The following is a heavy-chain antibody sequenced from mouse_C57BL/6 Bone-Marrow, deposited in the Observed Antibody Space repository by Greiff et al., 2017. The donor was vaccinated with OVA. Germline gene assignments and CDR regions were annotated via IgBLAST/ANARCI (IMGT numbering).Heavy chain of an antibody. D-gene: IGHD2-12*01. CDR3: APFYSLFAY. CDR1: GYTFTDYY. J-gene: IGHJ3*01. V-gene: IGHV1-19*01. Sequence: EVQLKESGPVLVKPGASVKMSCKASGYTFTDYYMNWVKQSHGKSLEWIGVINPYNGGTSYNQKFKGKATLTVDKSSSTAYMELNSLTSEDSAVYYCAPFYSLFAYWGQGTLVTVSA. CDR2: INPYNGGT.